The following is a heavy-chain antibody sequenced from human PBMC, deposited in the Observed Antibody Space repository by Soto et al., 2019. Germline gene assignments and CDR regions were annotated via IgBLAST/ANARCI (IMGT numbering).Heavy chain of an antibody. D-gene: IGHD5-18*01. V-gene: IGHV4-39*01. CDR2: IYYSGST. Sequence: SETLSLTCTVSGGSISSSSYYWGWIRQPPGKGLEWIGSIYYSGSTYYNPSLKSRVTISVDTSKNQFSLKLSSVTAADTAVYYCASSYPPAEIDYWGQGTLVTVSS. J-gene: IGHJ4*02. CDR3: ASSYPPAEIDY. CDR1: GGSISSSSYY.